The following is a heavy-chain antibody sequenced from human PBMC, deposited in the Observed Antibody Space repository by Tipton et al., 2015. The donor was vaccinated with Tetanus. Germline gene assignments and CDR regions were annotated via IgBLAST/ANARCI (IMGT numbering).Heavy chain of an antibody. CDR2: IYYSGGT. CDR3: ARARFRGHSYTYFDY. Sequence: TLSLTCTVSGGSVSSGNYYWSWIRQPPGKELEWIGYIYYSGGTNYNPSLKSRVTISVDTSKNQFSLRLNSVSAADTAVYYCARARFRGHSYTYFDYWGQGTLVTVYS. V-gene: IGHV4-61*01. D-gene: IGHD5-18*01. J-gene: IGHJ4*02. CDR1: GGSVSSGNYY.